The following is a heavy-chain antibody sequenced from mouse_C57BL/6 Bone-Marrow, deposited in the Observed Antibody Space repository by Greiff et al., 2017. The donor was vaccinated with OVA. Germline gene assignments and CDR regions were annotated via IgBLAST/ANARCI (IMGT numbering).Heavy chain of an antibody. CDR3: ARTPLYYAMGY. J-gene: IGHJ4*01. V-gene: IGHV1-9*01. CDR2: ILPGSGST. CDR1: GYTFTGYW. Sequence: QVQLQQSGAELMKPGASVKLSCKATGYTFTGYWIEWVKQRPGHGLEWIGEILPGSGSTNYNEKFKGKATFTADTSSNTAYMQLSRLTTEDSAIYYCARTPLYYAMGYWGQGTSVTVSS.